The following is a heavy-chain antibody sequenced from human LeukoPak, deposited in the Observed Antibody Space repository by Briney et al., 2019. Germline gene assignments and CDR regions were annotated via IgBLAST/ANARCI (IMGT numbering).Heavy chain of an antibody. D-gene: IGHD2-15*01. J-gene: IGHJ4*02. V-gene: IGHV4-34*01. Sequence: PSETLSLTCAVYGGSFSGYYWSWIRQPPGKGLEWIGEINHSGSTNYNPSLKSRVTISVDTSKNQFSLKLSSVTAADTAVYYCARFNCSGGSCYYFDYWGQGTLVTVSS. CDR2: INHSGST. CDR3: ARFNCSGGSCYYFDY. CDR1: GGSFSGYY.